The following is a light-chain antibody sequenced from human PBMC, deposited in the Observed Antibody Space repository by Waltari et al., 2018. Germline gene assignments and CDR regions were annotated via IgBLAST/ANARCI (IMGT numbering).Light chain of an antibody. CDR2: EVR. V-gene: IGLV2-23*02. CDR1: STDLGPYNV. CDR3: CSFAGNSYV. Sequence: QSALTQPASMSGSPGQSITIPCTGTSTDLGPYNVVSWYQHHPGKAPKLIIYEVRKRPSGISDRFSGSMSGSTASLTISRLQAEDEAEYYCCSFAGNSYVFGTGTKVTVL. J-gene: IGLJ1*01.